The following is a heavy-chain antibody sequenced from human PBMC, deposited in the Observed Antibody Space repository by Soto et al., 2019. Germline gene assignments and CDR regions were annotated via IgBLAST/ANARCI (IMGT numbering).Heavy chain of an antibody. D-gene: IGHD4-17*01. Sequence: EVQLVESGGSLVQPGGSLRLSCAASVFTFSAYWMNCVRQAPGKGLEWVANIKADGSEKQYVDSVKGRFTISRDHTKNLVSLQLNRLIVEDTAMSYCTKPPPRAVTPADSWGQGKLVTVSS. CDR1: VFTFSAYW. J-gene: IGHJ4*02. CDR3: TKPPPRAVTPADS. V-gene: IGHV3-7*01. CDR2: IKADGSEK.